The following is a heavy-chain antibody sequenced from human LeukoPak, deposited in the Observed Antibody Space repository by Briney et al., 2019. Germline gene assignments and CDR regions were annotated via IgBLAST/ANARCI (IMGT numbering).Heavy chain of an antibody. CDR2: ISWNSGSI. CDR1: GFTFDDYA. CDR3: AKDIATGNRLYYFDY. D-gene: IGHD1-14*01. V-gene: IGHV3-9*01. Sequence: GGSLRLSCAASGFTFDDYAMHWVRQAPGKGLEWVSGISWNSGSIGYADSVKGRFTISRDNAKNSLYLQMNSLRAEDTALYYCAKDIATGNRLYYFDYWGQGTLVTISS. J-gene: IGHJ4*02.